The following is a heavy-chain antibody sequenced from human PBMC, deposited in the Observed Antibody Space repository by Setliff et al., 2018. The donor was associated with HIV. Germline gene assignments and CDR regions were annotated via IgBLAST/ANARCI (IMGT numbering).Heavy chain of an antibody. CDR1: GGIFSSYA. V-gene: IGHV1-69*13. J-gene: IGHJ6*03. CDR3: ARLSGDNSGQPYYYYMDV. Sequence: SVKVSCKASGGIFSSYALSWVRQAPGQGLEWMGGTIPILGSIDHAQKFQGRLSITADESTGTAYMGLSSLRFEDTAMYYCARLSGDNSGQPYYYYMDVWGKGTTVTVS. CDR2: TIPILGSI. D-gene: IGHD3-22*01.